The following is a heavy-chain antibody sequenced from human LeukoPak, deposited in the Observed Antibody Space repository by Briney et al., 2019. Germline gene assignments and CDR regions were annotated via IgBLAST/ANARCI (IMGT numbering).Heavy chain of an antibody. Sequence: SETLSLTCTVSGGSMRSYYWSWIRQPPGKGLEWFGYIYYSGTTKYNPSLKSRVTISVDTSRNQFSLKLNSLTAADTAVYYCARGHTESADDYGNWFHPWGQGTLVTVSS. CDR1: GGSMRSYY. J-gene: IGHJ5*02. D-gene: IGHD5-12*01. V-gene: IGHV4-59*01. CDR2: IYYSGTT. CDR3: ARGHTESADDYGNWFHP.